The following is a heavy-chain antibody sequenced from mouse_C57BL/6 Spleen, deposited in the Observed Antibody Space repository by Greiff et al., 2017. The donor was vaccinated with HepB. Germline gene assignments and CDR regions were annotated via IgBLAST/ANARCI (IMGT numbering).Heavy chain of an antibody. CDR3: ARHYYGSRSYWYFDV. D-gene: IGHD1-1*01. CDR2: ISYDGSN. CDR1: GYSITSGYY. J-gene: IGHJ1*03. Sequence: EVKLQESGPGLVKPSQSLSLTCSVTGYSITSGYYWNWIRQFPGNKLEWMGYISYDGSNNYNPSLKNRISITRDTSKNQFFLKLNSVTTEDTATYYCARHYYGSRSYWYFDVWGTGTTVTVSS. V-gene: IGHV3-6*01.